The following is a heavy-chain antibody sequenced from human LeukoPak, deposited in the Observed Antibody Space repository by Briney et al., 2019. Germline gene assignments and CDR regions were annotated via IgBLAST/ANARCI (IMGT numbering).Heavy chain of an antibody. Sequence: GGSLRLSCAASGFTFDDYGMSWVRQAPGKGLEWVSGINWNGGSTGYADSVKGRFTISRDNAKNSLYLQMNSLRAEDTAVYYCARDKYYYDSSGFIDYWGQGTLVTVSS. D-gene: IGHD3-22*01. CDR3: ARDKYYYDSSGFIDY. CDR2: INWNGGST. V-gene: IGHV3-20*04. CDR1: GFTFDDYG. J-gene: IGHJ4*02.